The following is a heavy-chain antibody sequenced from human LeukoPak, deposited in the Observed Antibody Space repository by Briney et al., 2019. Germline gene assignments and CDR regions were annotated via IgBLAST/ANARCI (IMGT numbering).Heavy chain of an antibody. CDR3: AKALWFGYLLGMDV. V-gene: IGHV4-34*01. Sequence: SETLSLTCAVYGGSFSGYYWSCIRQPPGKGLEWIGEINHSGSTNYNPSLKRRVTISIDTSKNLFSLTLSSVTAADTAVYYCAKALWFGYLLGMDVWGKGTPVTVSS. J-gene: IGHJ6*04. CDR1: GGSFSGYY. CDR2: INHSGST. D-gene: IGHD3-10*01.